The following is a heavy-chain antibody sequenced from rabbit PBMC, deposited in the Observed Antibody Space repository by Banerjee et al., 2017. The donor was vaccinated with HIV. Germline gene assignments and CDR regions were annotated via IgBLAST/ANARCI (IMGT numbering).Heavy chain of an antibody. J-gene: IGHJ4*01. V-gene: IGHV1S47*01. CDR3: AREDDGGYGYGYLNL. CDR2: IYPHYGTT. Sequence: QEQLEESGGGLVTLGGSLKLSCKVSGIDFSSYGISWVRQAPGKGLEWIAYIYPHYGTTDYASWVNGRFTISLDNAQNTVFLQMTSLTAADTAIYFCAREDDGGYGYGYLNLWGPGTLVTVS. CDR1: GIDFSSYG. D-gene: IGHD6-1*01.